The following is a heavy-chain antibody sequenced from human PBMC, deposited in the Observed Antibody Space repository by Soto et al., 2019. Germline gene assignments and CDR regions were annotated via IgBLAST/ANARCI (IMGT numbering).Heavy chain of an antibody. CDR1: GFTFSSYA. D-gene: IGHD5-18*01. V-gene: IGHV3-23*01. CDR3: AKDSTWIQLWLL. CDR2: ISGSGGST. J-gene: IGHJ4*02. Sequence: GGSLRLSCAASGFTFSSYAMNWVRQAPGKGLEWVSAISGSGGSTYYADSVKGRFTISRDNSKNTLYLQMNSLRAEDTAVYYCAKDSTWIQLWLLWGQGTLVTVSS.